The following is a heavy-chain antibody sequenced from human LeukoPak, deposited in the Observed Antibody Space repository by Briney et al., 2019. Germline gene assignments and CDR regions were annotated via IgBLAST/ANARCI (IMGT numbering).Heavy chain of an antibody. D-gene: IGHD3-10*01. CDR2: ISSSGSTI. CDR3: ARGLLLRTERQAFDI. CDR1: GFTFSDYY. Sequence: GGSLRLSCAASGFTFSDYYMSWIRQAPGKGLEWVSYISSSGSTIYYADSVKGRFTISRDNAKNSLYLQMNSLRAEDTAVHYCARGLLLRTERQAFDIWGQGTMVTVSS. V-gene: IGHV3-11*01. J-gene: IGHJ3*02.